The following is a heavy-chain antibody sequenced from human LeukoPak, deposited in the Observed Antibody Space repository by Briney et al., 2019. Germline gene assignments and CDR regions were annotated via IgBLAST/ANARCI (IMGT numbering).Heavy chain of an antibody. Sequence: PGGSLRLSCAASGFTFSSYAMSWVRQAPGKGLEWVSAISGSGGSTYYADSVKGRFTISRDNSKNTLYLQMNSLRAEDTAVYYCAKDYLVGTVVPAANVQYYFDYWGQGTLVTVSS. CDR2: ISGSGGST. D-gene: IGHD2-2*01. J-gene: IGHJ4*02. CDR1: GFTFSSYA. CDR3: AKDYLVGTVVPAANVQYYFDY. V-gene: IGHV3-23*01.